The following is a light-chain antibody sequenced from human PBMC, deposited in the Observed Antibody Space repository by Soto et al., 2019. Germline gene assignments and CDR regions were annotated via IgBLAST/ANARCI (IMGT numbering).Light chain of an antibody. CDR1: SGHSNYA. CDR2: LNSDGRH. J-gene: IGLJ2*01. V-gene: IGLV4-69*01. Sequence: QLVLTQSPSASASLGASVKLTCTLSSGHSNYALAWHQQQSEKGPRYLMKLNSDGRHSKGDGIPDRFSGSSSGAERDLTISSRQSEDESYYNCQTCSSGIVVFGGGTKLTVL. CDR3: QTCSSGIVV.